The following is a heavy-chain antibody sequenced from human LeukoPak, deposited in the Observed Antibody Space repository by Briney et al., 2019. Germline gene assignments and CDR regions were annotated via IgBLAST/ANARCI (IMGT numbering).Heavy chain of an antibody. J-gene: IGHJ4*02. D-gene: IGHD2-2*01. CDR3: AKGGYIVVVPAALYYFDY. Sequence: GGSLRLSCAASGFTFSSYGMHWVRQAPGKGLEWVAVIWYGGSNKYYADSVKGRFTISRDNSKNTLYLQMNSQRAEDTAVYYCAKGGYIVVVPAALYYFDYWGQGTLVTVSS. V-gene: IGHV3-33*06. CDR1: GFTFSSYG. CDR2: IWYGGSNK.